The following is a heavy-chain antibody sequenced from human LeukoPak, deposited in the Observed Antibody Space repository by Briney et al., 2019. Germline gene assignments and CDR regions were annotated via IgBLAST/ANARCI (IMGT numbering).Heavy chain of an antibody. Sequence: SVRISCTASGGTFSSYAISGVREAPGQGRGWMGGIIPIFGIENYAQKCQGRVTITPDEYTSTASMWLCSLRSEEPGVYYWARTVVPAATVGNYSYYYGMDVWGKGTTVTVSS. D-gene: IGHD2-2*01. CDR3: ARTVVPAATVGNYSYYYGMDV. CDR2: IIPIFGIE. J-gene: IGHJ6*04. CDR1: GGTFSSYA. V-gene: IGHV1-69*13.